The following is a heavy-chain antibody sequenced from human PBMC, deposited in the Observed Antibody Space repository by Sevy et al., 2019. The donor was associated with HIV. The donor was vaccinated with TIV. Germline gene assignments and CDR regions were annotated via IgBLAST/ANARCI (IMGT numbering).Heavy chain of an antibody. CDR3: ARDRGVIVNY. D-gene: IGHD3-22*01. CDR2: IKQDGSEK. CDR1: GFTFSNYW. J-gene: IGHJ4*02. Sequence: GGSLRLSCAASGFTFSNYWMNWVRQAPGKGLEWVANIKQDGSEKRYVESVKGRFTISRDNAKNSLYLQMNSLRAEDAAVYYCARDRGVIVNYWGQGTLVTVSS. V-gene: IGHV3-7*01.